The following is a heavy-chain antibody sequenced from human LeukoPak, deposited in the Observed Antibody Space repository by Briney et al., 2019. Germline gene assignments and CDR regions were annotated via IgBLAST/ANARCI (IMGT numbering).Heavy chain of an antibody. CDR3: ARGRITMIVVGYDY. CDR2: ISSSSSTI. Sequence: GGSLRLSCAASGLTFSSYSMNWVRQAPGKGLGWVSYISSSSSTIYYADSVKGRFTISRDNAKNSLYLQMNSLRAEDTAVYYCARGRITMIVVGYDYWGQGTLVTVSS. J-gene: IGHJ4*02. CDR1: GLTFSSYS. V-gene: IGHV3-48*01. D-gene: IGHD3-22*01.